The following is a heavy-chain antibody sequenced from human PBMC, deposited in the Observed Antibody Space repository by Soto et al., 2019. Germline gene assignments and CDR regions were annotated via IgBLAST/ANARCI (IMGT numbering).Heavy chain of an antibody. CDR3: ARDLAAVPRAFDY. CDR2: IYTTGTT. V-gene: IGHV4-4*07. Sequence: SETLSLTCTVSGGSIRYDYWNWIRQPAGQGLEWIGRIYTTGTTDYNPSLKSRVTISVDTSKTQFSLNLRSVTAADTAVYYCARDLAAVPRAFDYWGRGTLVTVSS. D-gene: IGHD6-13*01. J-gene: IGHJ4*02. CDR1: GGSIRYDY.